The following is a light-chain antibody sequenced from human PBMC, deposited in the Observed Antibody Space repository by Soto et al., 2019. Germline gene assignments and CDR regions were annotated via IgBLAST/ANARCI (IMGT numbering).Light chain of an antibody. Sequence: QSALTQPASVSGSPGQSITISCTGTSSDVGGYNHVSWYQIHPGKAPKLIIYEVTSRPSGVSYRFSGSKSGNSASLTISGIQAEDEADYYCSSYASSSSYVFGGGTKLTVL. CDR1: SSDVGGYNH. CDR2: EVT. CDR3: SSYASSSSYV. J-gene: IGLJ1*01. V-gene: IGLV2-14*01.